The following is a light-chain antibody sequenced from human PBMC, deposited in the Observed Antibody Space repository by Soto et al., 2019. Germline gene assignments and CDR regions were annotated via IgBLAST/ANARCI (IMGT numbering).Light chain of an antibody. CDR1: QSISSR. J-gene: IGKJ1*01. V-gene: IGKV1-5*03. CDR3: QQYNSYPWT. Sequence: DIQMTQSPSTLSASVGDRVTITCRASQSISSRLAWYQQKPGKAPKLLIYKASSVASGAPSRFTGSRSGTEFSLTISSLQPDDFATYYGQQYNSYPWTFGRGTKVEIK. CDR2: KAS.